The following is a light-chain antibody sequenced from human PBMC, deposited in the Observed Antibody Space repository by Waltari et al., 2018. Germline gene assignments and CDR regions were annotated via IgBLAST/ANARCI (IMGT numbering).Light chain of an antibody. Sequence: EIVLTQSPGTLSLSPDERAPLSCMASQGVGKYLAWYQHRPGQAPRLLLYHASIRATGIPDRFSGSGYGTDCSLTISRLEPEDFAVYYCQKYDFLPATFGQGTTVEIK. CDR3: QKYDFLPAT. J-gene: IGKJ1*01. V-gene: IGKV3-20*01. CDR1: QGVGKY. CDR2: HAS.